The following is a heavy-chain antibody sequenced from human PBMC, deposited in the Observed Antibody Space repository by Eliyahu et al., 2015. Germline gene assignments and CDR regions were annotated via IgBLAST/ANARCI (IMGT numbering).Heavy chain of an antibody. J-gene: IGHJ3*02. Sequence: QAQLVESGGGVVQPGRSLRLSCAASGFTFRSFGMHWVRQAPGKGLEWVAFIWSDGSNRKFADSVKGRVTISRDNSKNILYLQMNSLRGEGTAVYYCARVNYGGNRGAFDIWGQGTMVTVSS. CDR2: IWSDGSNR. CDR3: ARVNYGGNRGAFDI. V-gene: IGHV3-33*01. CDR1: GFTFRSFG. D-gene: IGHD4-23*01.